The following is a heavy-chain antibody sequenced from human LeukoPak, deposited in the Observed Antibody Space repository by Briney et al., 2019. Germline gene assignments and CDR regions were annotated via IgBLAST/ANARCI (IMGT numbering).Heavy chain of an antibody. D-gene: IGHD3-16*02. V-gene: IGHV3-74*01. CDR3: VRNSEEYVRGSYRYADAFDI. J-gene: IGHJ3*02. CDR2: INSDGSST. CDR1: GFTLRSHW. Sequence: PGGSLRLSCVASGFTLRSHWMHWVRQAPGKGLMWVSRINSDGSSTDYADSAKGRFSISRDNAKNTLFLQMSSLRGEDTAVYCCVRNSEEYVRGSYRYADAFDIWGQGTMVTVTS.